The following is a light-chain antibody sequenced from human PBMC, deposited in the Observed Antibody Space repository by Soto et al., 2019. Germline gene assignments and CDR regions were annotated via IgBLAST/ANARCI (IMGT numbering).Light chain of an antibody. CDR2: GAF. CDR3: QQYNTFLT. V-gene: IGKV3-15*01. Sequence: IVMTQSPDTLSVSPGERATLSCRASQSITEKVVWYQQKSGQAPRLLIYGAFTRAAGVPARFSGSGSGTEFTLTITSLQPDDFATYYCQQYNTFLTFGGGTKVDIK. CDR1: QSITEK. J-gene: IGKJ4*01.